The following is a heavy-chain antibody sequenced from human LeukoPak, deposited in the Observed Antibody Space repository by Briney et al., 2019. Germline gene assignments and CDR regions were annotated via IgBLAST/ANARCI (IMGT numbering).Heavy chain of an antibody. Sequence: SETLSLTCSVSGGSISSGSDYWGWLRQPPGKGLEWIGSIFYTGSTSYNSSLKGRVTISGDTSKNQFSLKLSSVTAADTAEYYCAKIPYSRSTYYFDYWGQGTLVTVSS. CDR1: GGSISSGSDY. J-gene: IGHJ4*02. CDR2: IFYTGST. D-gene: IGHD6-6*01. V-gene: IGHV4-39*01. CDR3: AKIPYSRSTYYFDY.